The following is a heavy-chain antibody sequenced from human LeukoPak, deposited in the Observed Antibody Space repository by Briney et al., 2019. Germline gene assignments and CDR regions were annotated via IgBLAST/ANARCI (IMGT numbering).Heavy chain of an antibody. V-gene: IGHV3-48*04. J-gene: IGHJ3*02. D-gene: IGHD3-10*01. CDR3: ATWFGEDAFDI. Sequence: GGSLRLSCAASGFTFSSYSMNWVRQAPGKGLEWVSYISSSRSTIYYADSVKGRFTISRDNAKNSLYLQMNSLRAEDTAVYYCATWFGEDAFDIWGQGTMVTVSS. CDR2: ISSSRSTI. CDR1: GFTFSSYS.